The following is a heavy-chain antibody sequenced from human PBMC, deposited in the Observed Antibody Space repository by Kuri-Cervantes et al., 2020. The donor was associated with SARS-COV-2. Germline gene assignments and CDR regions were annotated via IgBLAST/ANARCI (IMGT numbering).Heavy chain of an antibody. CDR2: SNAGNGNT. V-gene: IGHV1-3*02. Sequence: ASVKVSCKASGYTFTSYAMHWVRQAPGQRLEWMGWSNAGNGNTKYSQEFQGRVTITADESTSTAYMELSSLRSEDTAVYYCARFEEAGPDDAFDIWGQGTMVTVSS. D-gene: IGHD6-13*01. J-gene: IGHJ3*02. CDR3: ARFEEAGPDDAFDI. CDR1: GYTFTSYA.